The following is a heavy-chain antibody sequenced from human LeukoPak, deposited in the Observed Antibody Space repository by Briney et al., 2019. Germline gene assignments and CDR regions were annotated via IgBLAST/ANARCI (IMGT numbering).Heavy chain of an antibody. CDR2: ISGSGGST. V-gene: IGHV3-23*01. J-gene: IGHJ3*02. Sequence: GGSLRLYCAASGFTFSSYEMNWVRQAPGKGLESVSAISGSGGSTYYADSVKGRFTISRDNSKNTLYLQMNSLRAEDTAVYYCAKVGSSGAFGIWGQGTMVTVSS. D-gene: IGHD6-6*01. CDR3: AKVGSSGAFGI. CDR1: GFTFSSYE.